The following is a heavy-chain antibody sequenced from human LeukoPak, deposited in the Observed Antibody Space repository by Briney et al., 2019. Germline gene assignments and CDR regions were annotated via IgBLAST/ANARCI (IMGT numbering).Heavy chain of an antibody. V-gene: IGHV1-18*01. CDR3: ARVPIFGVVNHYFDY. Sequence: ASVKVSCKASGYTFTSYGISWVRQAPGQGLEWMGWISAYNGNTNYAQKPQGRVTMTTDTSTSTAYMELRSLRSDDTAVYYCARVPIFGVVNHYFDYWGQGTLVTVSS. CDR1: GYTFTSYG. D-gene: IGHD3-3*01. CDR2: ISAYNGNT. J-gene: IGHJ4*02.